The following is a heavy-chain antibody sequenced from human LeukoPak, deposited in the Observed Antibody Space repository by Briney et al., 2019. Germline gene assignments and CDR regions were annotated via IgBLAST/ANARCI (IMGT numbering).Heavy chain of an antibody. V-gene: IGHV4-39*01. Sequence: SETLSLTCTVSGGSISRSSYYWGWIRQPPGKGLEWIGTIYYSGITYYNPSLKSRVTISVDTSKNQFSLKLSSVTAADTAVYYCARAGYCSGGSCYMFAWYFDLWGRGTLVTVSS. J-gene: IGHJ2*01. CDR3: ARAGYCSGGSCYMFAWYFDL. CDR1: GGSISRSSYY. CDR2: IYYSGIT. D-gene: IGHD2-15*01.